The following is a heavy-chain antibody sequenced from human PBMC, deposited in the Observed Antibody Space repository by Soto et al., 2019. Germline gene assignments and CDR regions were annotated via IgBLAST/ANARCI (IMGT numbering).Heavy chain of an antibody. CDR2: INHSGST. CDR1: GGSFSGYY. V-gene: IGHV4-34*01. CDR3: VSSSMVRGVIYYMDV. D-gene: IGHD3-10*01. Sequence: SETLSLTCAVYGGSFSGYYWSWIRQPPGKGLEWIGEINHSGSTNYNPSLKSRVTISVDTSKNQFSLKLSSVTAADTAVYYCVSSSMVRGVIYYMDVWGKGTTVTVSS. J-gene: IGHJ6*03.